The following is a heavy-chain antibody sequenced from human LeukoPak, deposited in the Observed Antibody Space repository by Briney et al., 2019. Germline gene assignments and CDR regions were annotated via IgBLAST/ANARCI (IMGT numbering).Heavy chain of an antibody. Sequence: GRSLRLSCAASGFTFDDYAMHWVRQVPGEGLEWVSGISWNSGTIDYADSVKGRFTISRDNAKNSLYLQMNSLSSEDTASYYCAKDSSERGYFGSGSSFDYWGQGTLVTVSS. CDR2: ISWNSGTI. CDR3: AKDSSERGYFGSGSSFDY. CDR1: GFTFDDYA. D-gene: IGHD3-10*01. V-gene: IGHV3-9*01. J-gene: IGHJ4*02.